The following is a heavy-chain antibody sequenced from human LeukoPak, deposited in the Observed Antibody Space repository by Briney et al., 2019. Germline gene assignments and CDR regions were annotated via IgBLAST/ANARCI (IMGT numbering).Heavy chain of an antibody. CDR2: IYYSGST. CDR1: GGSISSYY. V-gene: IGHV4-59*01. CDR3: ARATHCNSATCYAFDI. J-gene: IGHJ3*02. D-gene: IGHD2-2*01. Sequence: SETLSLTCTVSGGSISSYYWSWIRQPPGKGLEWIGYIYYSGSTNYNPSLKSRVTISVDTSKNQFSLKLSSVTAADTAVYYYARATHCNSATCYAFDIWGQGTMVTVSS.